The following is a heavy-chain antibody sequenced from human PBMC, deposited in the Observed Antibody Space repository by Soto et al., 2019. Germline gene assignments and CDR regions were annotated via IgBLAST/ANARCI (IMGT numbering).Heavy chain of an antibody. CDR1: GYTFTSCY. V-gene: IGHV1-46*01. CDR3: ARDREDRYYFDS. J-gene: IGHJ4*02. Sequence: QVQLVQSGAEVKKPGASVKVSCKASGYTFTSCYMHWVRQAPGQGLEWMGIINPSGGSTSYAQKFQRRVTRAMDTSTSTVYMELSSLRSEDTAVYYCARDREDRYYFDSWGLGTLVTVSS. CDR2: INPSGGST.